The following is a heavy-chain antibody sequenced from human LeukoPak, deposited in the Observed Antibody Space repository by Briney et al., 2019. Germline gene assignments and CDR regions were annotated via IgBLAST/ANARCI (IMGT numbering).Heavy chain of an antibody. CDR1: GFTFSSYA. CDR2: ITDSGGRT. D-gene: IGHD3-22*01. Sequence: PGGSLRLSCAASGFTFSSYAMSWVRQAPGKGLDWVSAITDSGGRTYYADSVKGRFTISRDNSKNALYLQMNSLRAEDTAVYYCAKGSHSSGYFPDDWGQGTLVTVSS. CDR3: AKGSHSSGYFPDD. J-gene: IGHJ4*02. V-gene: IGHV3-23*01.